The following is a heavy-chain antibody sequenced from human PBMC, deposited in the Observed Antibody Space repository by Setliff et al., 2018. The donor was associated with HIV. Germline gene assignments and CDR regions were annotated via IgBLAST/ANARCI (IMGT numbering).Heavy chain of an antibody. D-gene: IGHD4-4*01. Sequence: SETLSLTCTVSGGSITGHYWSWIRQPPGKGLEWIGYIHYSGCSNYNPSLKSRVSISLDTSKKQVSLKLNSVTAADTAVYYCARDRRAHDYNNYVYYYYGMDVWGQGTTVTVSS. CDR2: IHYSGCS. CDR3: ARDRRAHDYNNYVYYYYGMDV. J-gene: IGHJ6*02. CDR1: GGSITGHY. V-gene: IGHV4-59*11.